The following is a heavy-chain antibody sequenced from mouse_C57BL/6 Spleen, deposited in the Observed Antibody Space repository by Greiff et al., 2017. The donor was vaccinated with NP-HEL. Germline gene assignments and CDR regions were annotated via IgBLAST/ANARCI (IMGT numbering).Heavy chain of an antibody. CDR3: ARGDYYGSMGRSMDD. J-gene: IGHJ4*01. D-gene: IGHD1-1*01. CDR1: GYTFTSYW. CDR2: IYTGSGST. Sequence: VQLQQSGAELVKPGASVKMSCKASGYTFTSYWITWVKQRPGQGLEWIGDIYTGSGSTNYNEKFKSKATLTVDTSSSTAYMQLSSLTSKAAAVYVCARGDYYGSMGRSMDDWGQGTSVTVSS. V-gene: IGHV1-55*01.